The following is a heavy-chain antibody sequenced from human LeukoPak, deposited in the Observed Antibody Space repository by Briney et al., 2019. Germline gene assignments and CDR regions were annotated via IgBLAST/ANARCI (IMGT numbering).Heavy chain of an antibody. CDR1: GFIFNSYT. J-gene: IGHJ6*02. CDR2: ISGSGAYI. Sequence: PGGSLRLSCAGYGFIFNSYTMNWVRQAPGKGLEWVSSISGSGAYIFYADSVRGRFTISRDNSKNTLYLQMNSLRADDTAVYYCAREAVMPVAPVKIGTSDRPLYEYYGLDVWGQGTTVTVS. D-gene: IGHD1/OR15-1a*01. V-gene: IGHV3-21*04. CDR3: AREAVMPVAPVKIGTSDRPLYEYYGLDV.